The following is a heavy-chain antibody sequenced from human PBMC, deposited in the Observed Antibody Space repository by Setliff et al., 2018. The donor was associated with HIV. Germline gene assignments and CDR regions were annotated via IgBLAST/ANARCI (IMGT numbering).Heavy chain of an antibody. D-gene: IGHD1-26*01. V-gene: IGHV4-30-4*08. CDR1: GGSISSDDYY. Sequence: PSETLSLTCTVSGGSISSDDYYWNWIRQPPGKGLEWIGYITYSGSAYYNPSLKSRVTISIDTSKNQFSLNLTSVTAADTAVYYCARDWGSVGASDYWGQGTLVTVSS. CDR3: ARDWGSVGASDY. CDR2: ITYSGSA. J-gene: IGHJ4*02.